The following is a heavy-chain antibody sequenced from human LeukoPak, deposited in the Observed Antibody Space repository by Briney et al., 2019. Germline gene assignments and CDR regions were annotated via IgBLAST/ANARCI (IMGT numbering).Heavy chain of an antibody. CDR2: IDHVGRS. Sequence: PSETLTLTCAVYGASLNNYYWAWIRQSPVKGLEWIGEIDHVGRSRYNPSLKSRLTISVDTSKNQFSLRLSSVTAADTALYFCARPVYCSVTTCTGPLHIWGQGTMVTVSS. CDR3: ARPVYCSVTTCTGPLHI. D-gene: IGHD2-15*01. V-gene: IGHV4-34*01. J-gene: IGHJ3*02. CDR1: GASLNNYY.